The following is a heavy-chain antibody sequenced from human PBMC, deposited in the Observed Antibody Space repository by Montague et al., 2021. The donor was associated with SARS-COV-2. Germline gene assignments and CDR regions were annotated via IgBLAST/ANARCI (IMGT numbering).Heavy chain of an antibody. J-gene: IGHJ4*02. CDR1: GFTFSIFA. CDR2: LYMDDRTT. D-gene: IGHD5-24*01. CDR3: AKRNGYNPRNWSFDY. Sequence: SLRLSCTASGFTFSIFAMSWVRQAPGKGLEWISVLYMDDRTTDYAGSVKGRFTISRDNSKNTLYLQMDSLRVEDTAVYYCAKRNGYNPRNWSFDYWGRGTLVTVSS. V-gene: IGHV3-23*03.